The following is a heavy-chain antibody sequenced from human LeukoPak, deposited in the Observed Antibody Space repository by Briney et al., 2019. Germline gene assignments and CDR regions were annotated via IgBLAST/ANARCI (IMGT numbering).Heavy chain of an antibody. CDR1: GFTVSSNY. D-gene: IGHD2-15*01. V-gene: IGHV3-66*02. J-gene: IGHJ6*02. CDR3: ARDLMTGGPLLPGYYYGMDV. CDR2: IYSGGST. Sequence: PGGSLRLSCAASGFTVSSNYMSWVRQAPGKGLEWVSVIYSGGSTYYADSVKGRFTISRDNSKNTLCLQMNSLRAEDTAVYYCARDLMTGGPLLPGYYYGMDVWGQGTTVTVSS.